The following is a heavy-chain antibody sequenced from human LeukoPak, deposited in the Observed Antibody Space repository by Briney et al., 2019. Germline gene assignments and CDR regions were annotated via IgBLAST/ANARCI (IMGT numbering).Heavy chain of an antibody. CDR1: GYTFTSYA. CDR2: INTNTGNP. D-gene: IGHD2-21*02. J-gene: IGHJ6*02. Sequence: ASVKVSCKASGYTFTSYAMNWVRQAPGQGLEWMGWINTNTGNPTYAQGFTGRSVFSLDTSVSTAYLQISSLKAEDTAVYYCARVGTWAKYCGGDCLNYGMDVWGQGTTVTVSS. V-gene: IGHV7-4-1*02. CDR3: ARVGTWAKYCGGDCLNYGMDV.